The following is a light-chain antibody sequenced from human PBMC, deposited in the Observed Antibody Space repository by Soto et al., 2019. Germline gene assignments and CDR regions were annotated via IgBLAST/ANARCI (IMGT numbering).Light chain of an antibody. CDR1: SSNIGAGYD. V-gene: IGLV1-40*01. CDR3: QSYDSSLSGYG. J-gene: IGLJ1*01. CDR2: GNS. Sequence: QPVLTQPPSVSGAPGQRVTISCTGSSSNIGAGYDVHWYQQLPGTAPKLLIYGNSNRPSGVPDRFSGSKSGTSASLAITGLQAEDEADYYCQSYDSSLSGYGFGTGTKVTFL.